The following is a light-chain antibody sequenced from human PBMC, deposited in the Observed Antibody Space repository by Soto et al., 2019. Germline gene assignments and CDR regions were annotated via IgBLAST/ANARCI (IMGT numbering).Light chain of an antibody. V-gene: IGLV8-61*01. Sequence: QTVVTQEPSFSVSPGGTVTLTCGLSSGSVSTSYYPSWYQQTPGQAPRTLIYSTNTRSSGVPDRFSGSILGNKAALTITGAQADDESDYYCVVYMGSGTVVFGGGTKVTVL. CDR2: STN. CDR1: SGSVSTSYY. J-gene: IGLJ2*01. CDR3: VVYMGSGTVV.